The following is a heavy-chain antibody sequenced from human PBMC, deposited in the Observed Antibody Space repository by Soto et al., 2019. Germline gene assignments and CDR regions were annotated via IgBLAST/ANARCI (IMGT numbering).Heavy chain of an antibody. CDR2: INHSGST. J-gene: IGHJ5*02. Sequence: SETLSLTCAVYGGSFSGYYWSWIRQPPGKGLVWIGEINHSGSTNYNPSLKSRVTISVDTSKNHFSLKLSSVTAADTAVYYCARRDYDFWSGYTQRGWFDPWGQGTLVTVSS. D-gene: IGHD3-3*01. CDR3: ARRDYDFWSGYTQRGWFDP. V-gene: IGHV4-34*01. CDR1: GGSFSGYY.